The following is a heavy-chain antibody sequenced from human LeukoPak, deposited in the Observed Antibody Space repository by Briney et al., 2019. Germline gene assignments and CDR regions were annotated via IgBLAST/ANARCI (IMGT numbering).Heavy chain of an antibody. J-gene: IGHJ4*01. D-gene: IGHD1-26*01. Sequence: GGSLRLSCEASGFTFSTYTLTWVRQGPGMGLEWVSCISGSGEITYYTDSVKGRFPISRDNSKSTLYLQLDTLTAGDTAIDYCARGVHYSGSDGYFNAAHWGHGTLVTVST. CDR1: GFTFSTYT. CDR3: ARGVHYSGSDGYFNAAH. CDR2: ISGSGEIT. V-gene: IGHV3-23*01.